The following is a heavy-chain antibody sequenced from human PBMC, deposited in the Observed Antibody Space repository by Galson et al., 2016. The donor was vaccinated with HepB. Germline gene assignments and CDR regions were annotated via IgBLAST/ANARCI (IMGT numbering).Heavy chain of an antibody. J-gene: IGHJ4*02. CDR1: KFTFRNYA. D-gene: IGHD2-21*02. V-gene: IGHV3-23*01. CDR2: ISGPGRNT. Sequence: SLRLSCAASKFTFRNYAMSWVRQAPGKGLEWVSSISGPGRNTYYADSVKGRFTISRDNSKNTLYLQMNSLRAEDTAAYYCAKDPIQCGGDCTRASYYFDYWGQGTLVTVSS. CDR3: AKDPIQCGGDCTRASYYFDY.